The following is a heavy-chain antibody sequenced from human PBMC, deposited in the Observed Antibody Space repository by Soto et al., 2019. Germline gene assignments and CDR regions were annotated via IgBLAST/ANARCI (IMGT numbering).Heavy chain of an antibody. V-gene: IGHV1-69*13. D-gene: IGHD6-19*01. Sequence: SVKVSCKASGGTFSSYAISWLRQAPGQGLEWMGGIIPIFGTANYAQKFQGRVTITADESTSTAYMELSSLRSEDTAVYYCARGAAYSSGWSLWYFQHWGQGTLVTVSS. J-gene: IGHJ1*01. CDR1: GGTFSSYA. CDR2: IIPIFGTA. CDR3: ARGAAYSSGWSLWYFQH.